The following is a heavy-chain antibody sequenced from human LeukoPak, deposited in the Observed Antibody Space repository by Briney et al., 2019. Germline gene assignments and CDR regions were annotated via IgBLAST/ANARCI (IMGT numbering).Heavy chain of an antibody. CDR3: ARAGPAAGAFDY. CDR2: ICYSGST. CDR1: GTSISSYY. D-gene: IGHD6-13*01. V-gene: IGHV4-59*01. J-gene: IGHJ4*02. Sequence: PSETLCLTCTVSGTSISSYYWSWVRQPPEKGLVWMGYICYSGSTNYNPSLKSRVTISVDTSKNQFSLKLRSVTAADPAVYYCARAGPAAGAFDYWGQGTLVTVSS.